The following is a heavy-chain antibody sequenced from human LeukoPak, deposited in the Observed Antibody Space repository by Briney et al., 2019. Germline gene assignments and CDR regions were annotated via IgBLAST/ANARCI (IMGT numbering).Heavy chain of an antibody. J-gene: IGHJ6*03. CDR1: GGSFSGYY. CDR3: ARVAVSLIYYYYYMDV. V-gene: IGHV4-34*01. Sequence: SETLSLTCAVYGGSFSGYYWSWIRQPPGKGLEWIGEINHSGSTNYNPSLKSRVTISVDTSRNQFSLKLSSVTAADTAVYYCARVAVSLIYYYYYMDVWGKGTTVTVSS. D-gene: IGHD4-11*01. CDR2: INHSGST.